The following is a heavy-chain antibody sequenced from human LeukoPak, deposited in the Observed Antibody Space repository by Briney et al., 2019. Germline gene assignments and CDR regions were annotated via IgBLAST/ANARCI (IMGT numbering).Heavy chain of an antibody. J-gene: IGHJ5*02. CDR2: IYYSGST. CDR1: GGSISSYY. Sequence: SETLSLTCTVSGGSISSYYWSWIRQPPGKGLEWIGYIYYSGSTNYNPSLKSRVTISVDTSKNQFSLKLSSATAADTAVYYCARVYRSRITIFGVVIIPSWFDPWGQGTLVTVSS. V-gene: IGHV4-59*01. D-gene: IGHD3-3*01. CDR3: ARVYRSRITIFGVVIIPSWFDP.